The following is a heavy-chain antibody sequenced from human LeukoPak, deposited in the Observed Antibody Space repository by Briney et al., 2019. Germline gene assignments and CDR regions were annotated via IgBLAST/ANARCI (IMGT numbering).Heavy chain of an antibody. Sequence: GGSLRLSCAASGFTFSSYAMHWVRQAPGKGLEWVAVISYDGSNKYYADSVKGRFTISRNNSKNTLYLQMNSLRAEDTAVYYRARIIAAAGRDRYFDYWGQGTLVTVSS. V-gene: IGHV3-30*04. CDR2: ISYDGSNK. CDR1: GFTFSSYA. J-gene: IGHJ4*02. D-gene: IGHD6-13*01. CDR3: ARIIAAAGRDRYFDY.